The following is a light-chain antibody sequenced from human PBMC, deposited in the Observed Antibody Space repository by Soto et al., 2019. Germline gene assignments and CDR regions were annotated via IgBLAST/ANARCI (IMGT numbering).Light chain of an antibody. Sequence: SYELTQPPSVSVSPGQTARITCSGDELPKEYAYWYQQKPGQAPLLVIYKDTERPSGIPERFSASSSGTTVTLTISGVQAEDEGDYYCLSADSSRLYVFGTGTKLTVL. CDR1: ELPKEY. V-gene: IGLV3-25*02. CDR3: LSADSSRLYV. CDR2: KDT. J-gene: IGLJ1*01.